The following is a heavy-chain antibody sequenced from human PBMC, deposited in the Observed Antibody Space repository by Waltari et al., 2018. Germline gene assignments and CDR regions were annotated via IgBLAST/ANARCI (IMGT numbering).Heavy chain of an antibody. Sequence: QVQLQQWGAGLLTPSETLSLTCAIYGESFGAYYWSWFRQPPGKGLEWIGEINRSGSTNYNPSLKSRVSISVETSKNQFSLKVNSVTAADTAVYYCASLSIAVAGRDYWGQGTLVTVSS. J-gene: IGHJ4*02. V-gene: IGHV4-34*01. D-gene: IGHD6-19*01. CDR2: INRSGST. CDR3: ASLSIAVAGRDY. CDR1: GESFGAYY.